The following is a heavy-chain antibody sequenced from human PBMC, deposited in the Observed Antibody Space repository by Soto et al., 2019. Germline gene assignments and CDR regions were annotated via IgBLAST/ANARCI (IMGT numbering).Heavy chain of an antibody. CDR3: ARGCTTDCSGGSCYRNWFVP. J-gene: IGHJ5*02. D-gene: IGHD2-15*01. Sequence: GEYLKISCKGSGYSFTSYWIGWVRQMPGKGLEWMGIIYPGDSDTRYSPSFQGQVTISADKSISTAYLQWSSPKASDTAMYYCARGCTTDCSGGSCYRNWFVPSCHGTLSTVSS. CDR2: IYPGDSDT. V-gene: IGHV5-51*01. CDR1: GYSFTSYW.